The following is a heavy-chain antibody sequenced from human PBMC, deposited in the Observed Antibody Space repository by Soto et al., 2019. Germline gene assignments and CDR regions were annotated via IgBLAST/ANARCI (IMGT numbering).Heavy chain of an antibody. V-gene: IGHV1-46*01. CDR3: ARVTTPTGFRV. D-gene: IGHD3-10*01. CDR2: INPSGGST. CDR1: GYTFASYY. J-gene: IGHJ4*02. Sequence: QVQLVQSGAEVKKPGASVKVSCKASGYTFASYYMHWVRQAPGQGLEWMGIINPSGGSTSYAQKFQGRVTMTRDTSTSTVYMELSSLRSEDTAVYYCARVTTPTGFRVWGQGTLVTVSS.